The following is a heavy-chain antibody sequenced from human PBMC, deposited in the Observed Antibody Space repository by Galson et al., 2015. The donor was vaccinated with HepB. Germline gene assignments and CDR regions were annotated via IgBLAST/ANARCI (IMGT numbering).Heavy chain of an antibody. V-gene: IGHV6-1*01. CDR3: ARDGCSGGSCYSHYYYYYGMDV. D-gene: IGHD2-15*01. CDR1: GDSVSSNSAA. CDR2: TYYRSKWYN. J-gene: IGHJ6*02. Sequence: CAISGDSVSSNSAAWNWIRQSPSRGLEWLGRTYYRSKWYNDYAVSVKGRITINPDTSKNQFSLQLNSVTPEDTAVYYCARDGCSGGSCYSHYYYYYGMDVWGQGTTVTVSS.